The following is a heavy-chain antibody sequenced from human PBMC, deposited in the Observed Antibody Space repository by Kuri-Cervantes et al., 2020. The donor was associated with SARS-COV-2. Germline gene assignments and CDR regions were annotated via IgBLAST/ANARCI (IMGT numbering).Heavy chain of an antibody. J-gene: IGHJ3*02. Sequence: ASVKVSCKASGYTFNIYDINWVRQAPGQGLEWMGWINPNSGGTNYAQKFQGRVTMTRDTSISTAYMELSRLRSDDTAVYYCARDREITGAPYDAFDIWGQGTMVTVSS. CDR2: INPNSGGT. V-gene: IGHV1-2*02. CDR3: ARDREITGAPYDAFDI. D-gene: IGHD7-27*01. CDR1: GYTFNIYD.